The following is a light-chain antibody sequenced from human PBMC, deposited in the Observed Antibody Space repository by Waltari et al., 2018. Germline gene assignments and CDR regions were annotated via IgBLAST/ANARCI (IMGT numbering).Light chain of an antibody. CDR3: QNHERLPAT. CDR2: AAS. V-gene: IGKV3-20*01. J-gene: IGKJ1*01. CDR1: HSISKY. Sequence: VFTKSPGPLSLSPGETATLACRASHSISKYLVGYQQRPGHAPGLLIYAASTRATGIPDRFSGSGFGTDFTLTISRLEPEDFAMYYCQNHERLPATFGQGTKVEIK.